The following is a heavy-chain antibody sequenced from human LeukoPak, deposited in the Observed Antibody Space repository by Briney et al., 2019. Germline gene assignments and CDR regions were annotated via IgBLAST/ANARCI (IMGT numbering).Heavy chain of an antibody. CDR2: ISGSGGST. Sequence: GSLRLSCAASGFTFSDYNMRWIRQAPGKGLEWVSAISGSGGSTYYADSVKGRFTISRDNSKNTLYLQMNSLRAEDTAVYYCAKDGSYSGYDYVGFDYWGQGTLVTVSS. CDR3: AKDGSYSGYDYVGFDY. D-gene: IGHD5-12*01. V-gene: IGHV3-23*01. J-gene: IGHJ4*02. CDR1: GFTFSDYN.